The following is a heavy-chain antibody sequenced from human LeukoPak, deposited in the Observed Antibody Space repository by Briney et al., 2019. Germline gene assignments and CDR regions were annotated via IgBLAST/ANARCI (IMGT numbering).Heavy chain of an antibody. D-gene: IGHD3-10*01. Sequence: SETLSLTCTVSGGSLSSSSYYWGWVRQPPGRGLEWLGSIYYSGSTYYNPSLKSRVTISVDTSKNQFSLKLSSVTAADTAVYYCARQDLYGSPLYFDYWGQGTLVTVSS. V-gene: IGHV4-39*01. CDR1: GGSLSSSSYY. CDR3: ARQDLYGSPLYFDY. CDR2: IYYSGST. J-gene: IGHJ4*02.